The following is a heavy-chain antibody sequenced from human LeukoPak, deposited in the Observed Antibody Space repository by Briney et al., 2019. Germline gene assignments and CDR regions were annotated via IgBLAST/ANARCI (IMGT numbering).Heavy chain of an antibody. CDR1: GFTFSSYE. J-gene: IGHJ6*02. Sequence: GGSLRLSCAASGFTFSSYEMNWVRQAPGKGLEWVSYISSSGSTIYYADSVKGRFTISRDNAKNSLYLQMNSLRAEDTAVYYCASDGAGCSSTGCYYYYYGMDVWGQGTTVTVSS. D-gene: IGHD2-2*01. CDR2: ISSSGSTI. CDR3: ASDGAGCSSTGCYYYYYGMDV. V-gene: IGHV3-48*03.